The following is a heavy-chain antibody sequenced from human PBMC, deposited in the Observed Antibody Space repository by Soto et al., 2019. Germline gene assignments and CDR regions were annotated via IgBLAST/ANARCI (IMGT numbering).Heavy chain of an antibody. J-gene: IGHJ6*02. CDR3: AKDNGGVWSAPRGGSYAYYGMDV. D-gene: IGHD3-3*01. V-gene: IGHV3-30*02. CDR2: IWYDGSNK. Sequence: GGSLRLSCAASGFSFSSYGMYWVRQAPGKGLEWVAVIWYDGSNKYFADSVKDRFTISRDNSENSVYLQMNSLRPEDTGFYFCAKDNGGVWSAPRGGSYAYYGMDVWGQGTTVTVSS. CDR1: GFSFSSYG.